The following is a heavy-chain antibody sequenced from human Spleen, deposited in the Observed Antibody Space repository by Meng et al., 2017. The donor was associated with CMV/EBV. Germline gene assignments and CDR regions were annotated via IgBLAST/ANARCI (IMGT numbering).Heavy chain of an antibody. J-gene: IGHJ4*02. CDR3: AREGDQLWFVY. CDR1: GYRFTDHY. D-gene: IGHD5-18*01. V-gene: IGHV1-2*02. CDR2: IYPNSGGT. Sequence: ASVKVSCKASGYRFTDHYFHWVRQAPGQGLEWMGWIYPNSGGTHYAQKFQGRVTMTRDTSISTAYMELSRLRSDDTAVYYCAREGDQLWFVYWGQGTLVTVSS.